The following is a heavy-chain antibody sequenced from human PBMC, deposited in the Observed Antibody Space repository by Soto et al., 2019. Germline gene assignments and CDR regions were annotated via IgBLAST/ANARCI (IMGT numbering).Heavy chain of an antibody. CDR3: ARGANYYGSGSYYNAGNDFDY. CDR1: GGSFSGYY. J-gene: IGHJ4*02. D-gene: IGHD3-10*01. V-gene: IGHV4-34*01. CDR2: INHSGST. Sequence: PSETLSLTCAVYGGSFSGYYWSWIRQPPGKGLEWIGEINHSGSTNYNPSLKSRVTISVDTSKNQFSLKLSSVTAADTAVYYCARGANYYGSGSYYNAGNDFDYWGQGTLVTVPQ.